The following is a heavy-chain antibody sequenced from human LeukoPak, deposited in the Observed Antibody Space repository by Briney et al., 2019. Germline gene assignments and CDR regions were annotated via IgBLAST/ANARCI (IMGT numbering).Heavy chain of an antibody. J-gene: IGHJ4*02. V-gene: IGHV3-48*03. D-gene: IGHD3-22*01. CDR1: GFTFSSYE. CDR2: ISSSGSTI. CDR3: ARGSYYYDSSGYYYEANFDY. Sequence: GGSLRLSCAASGFTFSSYEMNWVRQAPGKGLEWVSYISSSGSTIYYADSVKGRFTISRDNAKNTLYLQMNSLRAEDTAVYYCARGSYYYDSSGYYYEANFDYWGQGTLVTVSS.